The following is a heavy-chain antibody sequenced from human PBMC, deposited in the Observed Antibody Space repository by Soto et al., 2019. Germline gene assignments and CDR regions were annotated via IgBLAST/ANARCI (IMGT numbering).Heavy chain of an antibody. D-gene: IGHD3-10*01. Sequence: GASVKVSCKASGYTFTSYYMHWVRQAPGQGLEWMGIINPSGGSTSYAQKFQGRVTMTRDTSTSTVYMELSSLRSEDTAVYYCARMGPITMVRAQKTPYYYYYGMDVWGQGTTVTVSS. CDR2: INPSGGST. V-gene: IGHV1-46*01. CDR1: GYTFTSYY. CDR3: ARMGPITMVRAQKTPYYYYYGMDV. J-gene: IGHJ6*02.